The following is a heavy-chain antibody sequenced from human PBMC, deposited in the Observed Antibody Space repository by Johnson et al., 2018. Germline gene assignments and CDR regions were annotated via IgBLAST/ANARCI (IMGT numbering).Heavy chain of an antibody. V-gene: IGHV3-30*03. D-gene: IGHD3-10*01. CDR3: AILSYYYGSGSYYKHPLRMDV. CDR1: GFTFSSYG. Sequence: QVQLVQSGGGVVQPGRSLRLSCAASGFTFSSYGMHWVRQAPGKGLEWVAVISYDGSNKYYADSVKGRFTNSRDNSKNTLYLKMNRLRAEDTAVYYGAILSYYYGSGSYYKHPLRMDVWGKGTTVTVSS. CDR2: ISYDGSNK. J-gene: IGHJ6*04.